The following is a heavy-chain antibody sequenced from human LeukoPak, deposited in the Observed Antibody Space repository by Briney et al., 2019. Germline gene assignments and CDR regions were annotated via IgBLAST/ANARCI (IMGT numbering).Heavy chain of an antibody. CDR3: ATTRGLGTPGYFDY. Sequence: TSETLSLTCTVSGGSISSYYWSWIRQPPGKGLEWIGYIYYNGGSTNYNPSLKSRVTISVDTSKNQFSLKLSSVTAADTAVYYCATTRGLGTPGYFDYWGQGTLVTVSS. V-gene: IGHV4-59*08. D-gene: IGHD1-1*01. J-gene: IGHJ4*02. CDR2: IYYNGGST. CDR1: GGSISSYY.